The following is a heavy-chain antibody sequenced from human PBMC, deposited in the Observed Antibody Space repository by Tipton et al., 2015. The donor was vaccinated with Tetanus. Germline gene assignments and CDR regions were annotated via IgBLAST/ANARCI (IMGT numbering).Heavy chain of an antibody. Sequence: GSLRLSCAASGFTFSDYGMSWVRQAPGKGLEWVANINRDGSETYYVDSVKGRFTISRDNAKNLLHLQMNSLRAEDTAVYYCAAEVSAGYWGQGTLVTVSS. CDR3: AAEVSAGY. V-gene: IGHV3-7*03. CDR1: GFTFSDYG. CDR2: INRDGSET. D-gene: IGHD4/OR15-4a*01. J-gene: IGHJ4*02.